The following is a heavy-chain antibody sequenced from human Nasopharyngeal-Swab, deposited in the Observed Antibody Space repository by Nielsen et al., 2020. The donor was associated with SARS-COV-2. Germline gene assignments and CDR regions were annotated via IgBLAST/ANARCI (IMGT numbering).Heavy chain of an antibody. CDR1: GYTFSRYG. V-gene: IGHV1-18*01. Sequence: ASVKVSCKASGYTFSRYGISWVRQAPGQGLEWMGWISVDNGKTDYAQKLQGRVTMTTDTSTSTAYMELRSLRSDDTAVYYCARYDFDYWGQGTLVTVSS. CDR2: ISVDNGKT. D-gene: IGHD2-8*01. J-gene: IGHJ4*02. CDR3: ARYDFDY.